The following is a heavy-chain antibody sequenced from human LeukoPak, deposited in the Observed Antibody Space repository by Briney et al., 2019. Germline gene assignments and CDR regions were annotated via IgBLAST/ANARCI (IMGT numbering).Heavy chain of an antibody. V-gene: IGHV4-59*12. J-gene: IGHJ6*02. D-gene: IGHD3-3*01. Sequence: SETLSLTCTVSGGSISGYYWNWIRQPPGKGLEWIGYIYYTGSTNYNPSLKSRVTISVDTSKNQFSLKLSSVTAADTAVYYCARDEAIFGAGYYYGMDVWGQGTTVTVSS. CDR1: GGSISGYY. CDR2: IYYTGST. CDR3: ARDEAIFGAGYYYGMDV.